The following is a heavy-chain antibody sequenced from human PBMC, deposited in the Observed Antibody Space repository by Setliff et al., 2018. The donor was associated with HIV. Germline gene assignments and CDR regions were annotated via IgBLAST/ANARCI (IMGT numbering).Heavy chain of an antibody. CDR1: GDSFTTYW. J-gene: IGHJ1*01. D-gene: IGHD4-17*01. Sequence: PGESLKISCQGSGDSFTTYWIGWVRQMPGKGLEWMGITYPGDSDTRYSPSCKGQVTISADKSITTTYVQWSSLKASDTAMYYCATWTRAETSENFQHWGQGTLVTVSS. CDR3: ATWTRAETSENFQH. V-gene: IGHV5-51*01. CDR2: TYPGDSDT.